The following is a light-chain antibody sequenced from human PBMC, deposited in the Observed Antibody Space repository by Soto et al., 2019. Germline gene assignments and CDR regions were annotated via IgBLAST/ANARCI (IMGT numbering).Light chain of an antibody. CDR3: HQYNNWPPIT. J-gene: IGKJ3*01. CDR2: AAS. Sequence: EILMTQSPATLSVSPGERATLSCRASQSVSGNLAWYQQKPGQAPRLLIYAASTRATGIPARFSGSGSGTEVTLTISSLQSEDFAVYYCHQYNNWPPITFGPGTKLDIK. V-gene: IGKV3-15*01. CDR1: QSVSGN.